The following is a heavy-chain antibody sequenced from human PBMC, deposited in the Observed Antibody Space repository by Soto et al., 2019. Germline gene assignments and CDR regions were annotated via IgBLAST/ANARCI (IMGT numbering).Heavy chain of an antibody. CDR3: TRAQFEFGSYFGLDV. D-gene: IGHD3-10*01. V-gene: IGHV1-8*01. J-gene: IGHJ6*02. CDR1: GYTFTNYD. Sequence: GASVEVSCRASGYTFTNYDITWVRQATGQGLEWMGWMNPDSENTGSPQKFQGRVTMTVNTSINTAYMELTSLRSEDTAVYYCTRAQFEFGSYFGLDVWGQGTTVTVSS. CDR2: MNPDSENT.